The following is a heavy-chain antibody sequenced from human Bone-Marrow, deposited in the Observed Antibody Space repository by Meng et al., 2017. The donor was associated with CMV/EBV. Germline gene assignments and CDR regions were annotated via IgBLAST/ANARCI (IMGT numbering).Heavy chain of an antibody. D-gene: IGHD2-2*03. CDR1: GFTFSSYA. Sequence: GESLKISCAASGFTFSSYAMSWVRQAPGKGLEWVSAISGSGGSTYYADSVKGRFTISRDNSKNTLYLQMNSLRAEDTAVYYCAKDGYCSSTSCYLNWFDPWGQGSLVNVAS. J-gene: IGHJ5*02. CDR3: AKDGYCSSTSCYLNWFDP. CDR2: ISGSGGST. V-gene: IGHV3-23*01.